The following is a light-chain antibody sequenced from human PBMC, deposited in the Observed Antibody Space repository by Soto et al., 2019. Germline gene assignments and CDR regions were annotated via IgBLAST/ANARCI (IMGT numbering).Light chain of an antibody. CDR2: WAS. V-gene: IGKV4-1*01. J-gene: IGKJ2*01. Sequence: DIVMTQSPDSLAVSLGERATINCKSSQSVLYSSNNKNYLAWYQQKPGQSPKLLIYWASTRDSGVPDRFSGSGSGTDFTLTVSSLQAEDVAVYYCQQYYSTPYTFGLGTKLEIK. CDR3: QQYYSTPYT. CDR1: QSVLYSSNNKNY.